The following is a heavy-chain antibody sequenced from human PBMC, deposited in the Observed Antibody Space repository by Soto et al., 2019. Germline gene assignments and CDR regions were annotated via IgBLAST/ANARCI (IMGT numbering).Heavy chain of an antibody. CDR3: ARTLASGSYYVDY. CDR2: IYHSGST. J-gene: IGHJ4*02. CDR1: GGSISSSNW. Sequence: PSETLSLTCAVSGGSISSSNWWSWVRQPPGKGLEWIGEIYHSGSTNYNPSLKSRVTISVDKSKNQFSLKLSSVTAADTAVYYCARTLASGSYYVDYWGQGTRVTVSS. D-gene: IGHD1-26*01. V-gene: IGHV4-4*02.